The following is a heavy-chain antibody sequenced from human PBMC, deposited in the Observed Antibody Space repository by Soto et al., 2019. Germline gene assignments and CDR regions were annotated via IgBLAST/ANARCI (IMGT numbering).Heavy chain of an antibody. J-gene: IGHJ4*02. Sequence: EVQLVESGGDLVKPGGSLRLSCAASGFTFNKAWMTWVRQAPGKGLEWVGRIKSKTDGGTTDYAAPVKGRFIISRDDSKNTLYLQMNSLETEDTAVYYCTTDAATCAMAVDYWGQGTLVTVSS. CDR1: GFTFNKAW. CDR2: IKSKTDGGTT. D-gene: IGHD6-25*01. CDR3: TTDAATCAMAVDY. V-gene: IGHV3-15*01.